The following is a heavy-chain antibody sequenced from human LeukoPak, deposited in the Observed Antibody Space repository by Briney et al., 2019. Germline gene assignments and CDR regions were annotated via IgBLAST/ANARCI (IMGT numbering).Heavy chain of an antibody. CDR1: GGTFSSYA. V-gene: IGHV1-69*04. Sequence: SVKVSCKAAGGTFSSYAISWVRQAPGQGLEWMGRIIPILGIANYAQKFQGRVTSSADTSTSTAYMELSSLRSEDTAVYYCARVEGYDLLTGSYTSPLNWLDAWGQGTLVTVSS. D-gene: IGHD3/OR15-3a*01. J-gene: IGHJ5*02. CDR2: IIPILGIA. CDR3: ARVEGYDLLTGSYTSPLNWLDA.